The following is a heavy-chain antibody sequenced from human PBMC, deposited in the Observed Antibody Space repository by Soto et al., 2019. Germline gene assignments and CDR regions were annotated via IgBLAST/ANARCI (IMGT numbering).Heavy chain of an antibody. CDR2: IYHSGST. D-gene: IGHD4-17*01. J-gene: IGHJ5*02. Sequence: QVQLQESGPGLVKPSETLSLTCSVSGGSVGSYYWSWIRQPPGKGLEWIGYIYHSGSTNYNPSLKSRVTISIDTSKNQFSLKLNSATTADTAVYYCARAGHGDYLVSDYNWFDPWDQGTLVAVSS. V-gene: IGHV4-59*02. CDR3: ARAGHGDYLVSDYNWFDP. CDR1: GGSVGSYY.